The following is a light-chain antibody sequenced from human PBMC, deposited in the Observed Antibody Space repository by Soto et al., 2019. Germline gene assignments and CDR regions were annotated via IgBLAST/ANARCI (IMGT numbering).Light chain of an antibody. Sequence: ALTQPASVSGSPGQSITIPCTGTSGDVGGYNLVSWYQQHPGKAPKLMICEVTERPSGVSNRFSGSKSGNTASLTISGLQPDDEADYYCCSYAGNSEVFGTGTKVTVL. V-gene: IGLV2-23*02. J-gene: IGLJ1*01. CDR3: CSYAGNSEV. CDR2: EVT. CDR1: SGDVGGYNL.